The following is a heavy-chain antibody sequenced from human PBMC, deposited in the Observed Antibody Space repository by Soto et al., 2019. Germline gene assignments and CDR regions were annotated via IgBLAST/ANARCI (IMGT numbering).Heavy chain of an antibody. J-gene: IGHJ4*02. V-gene: IGHV3-11*06. CDR2: ISSSSSYT. CDR1: GFTFSDYY. CDR3: AREGKAARDFDY. D-gene: IGHD6-6*01. Sequence: GGSLRLSCAASGFTFSDYYMSWIRQAPGKGLEWVSYISSSSSYTNYADSGKGRFTISRDNAKNSLYLQMNSLRAEDTAVYYCAREGKAARDFDYWGQGTLVTVSS.